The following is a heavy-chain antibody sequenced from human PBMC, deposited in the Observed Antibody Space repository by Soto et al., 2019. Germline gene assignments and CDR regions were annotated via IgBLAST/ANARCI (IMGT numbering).Heavy chain of an antibody. CDR3: AKEQWLQRDFYGMDV. CDR2: VSGNGGTT. Sequence: GGSLRLSCAASGFTFNSYTMSWVRQAPGEGLEWVSTVSGNGGTTYHADSVKGRFTISRGNSKNTLYLQMNSLRAEDTAIYYCAKEQWLQRDFYGMDVWGQGTTVTVSS. J-gene: IGHJ6*02. V-gene: IGHV3-23*01. CDR1: GFTFNSYT. D-gene: IGHD6-19*01.